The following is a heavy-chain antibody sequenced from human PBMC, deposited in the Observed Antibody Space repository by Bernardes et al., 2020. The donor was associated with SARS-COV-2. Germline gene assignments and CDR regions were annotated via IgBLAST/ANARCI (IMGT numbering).Heavy chain of an antibody. CDR1: GFTFSSYA. V-gene: IGHV3-23*01. Sequence: GGSLRLSCAASGFTFSSYAMTWVRQAPGRGLEWVSTISESGGSTYYADSVKGRFTISRDNSKNTLYLQMNSLRAEDTAVYYCAKRRRGYTYGLLPDFDYWGQGTLVTVSS. J-gene: IGHJ4*02. CDR3: AKRRRGYTYGLLPDFDY. D-gene: IGHD5-18*01. CDR2: ISESGGST.